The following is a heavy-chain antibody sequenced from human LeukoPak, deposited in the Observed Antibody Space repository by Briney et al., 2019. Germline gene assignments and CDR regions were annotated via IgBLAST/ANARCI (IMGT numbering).Heavy chain of an antibody. J-gene: IGHJ5*02. Sequence: QPGGSLRLSCAASGFTFSSYAMHWVRQAPGKGLEWVVVISYDGSNRYYADSVKGRFTISRDNSKNTLYLQMNSLRAEDTAVYYCARDRTRMSSSATRPKGNWFDPWGQGTLDTVSS. V-gene: IGHV3-30-3*01. CDR2: ISYDGSNR. CDR1: GFTFSSYA. D-gene: IGHD6-13*01. CDR3: ARDRTRMSSSATRPKGNWFDP.